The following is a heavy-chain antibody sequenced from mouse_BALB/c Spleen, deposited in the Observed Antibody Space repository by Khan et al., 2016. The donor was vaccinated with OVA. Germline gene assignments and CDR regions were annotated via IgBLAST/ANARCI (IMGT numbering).Heavy chain of an antibody. V-gene: IGHV1-87*01. Sequence: VQLQESGAELARPGTSVKLSCKASGYTFTSYWMQWVKQRPGQGLEWIGSIYHGDGDTRYAQKFKDKATLTADKSSSTAYMQLNSLASEDSAVYYCARGGIPTGYFDYWGQGTTLTVSS. CDR3: ARGGIPTGYFDY. CDR2: IYHGDGDT. D-gene: IGHD2-2*01. J-gene: IGHJ2*01. CDR1: GYTFTSYW.